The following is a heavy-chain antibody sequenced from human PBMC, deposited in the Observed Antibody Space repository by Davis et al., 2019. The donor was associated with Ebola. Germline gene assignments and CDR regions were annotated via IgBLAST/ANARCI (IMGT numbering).Heavy chain of an antibody. J-gene: IGHJ4*02. V-gene: IGHV1-18*04. CDR2: ITAYNGNT. Sequence: AASVKVSCKASGYTFTSYYMHWVRQAPGQGLEWMGWITAYNGNTNYAQKLQGRVTMTTDTSTSTAYMELWSLRSDDTAVYYCAREGMHYDILTAYNGADFWGQGTLVTVSS. D-gene: IGHD3-9*01. CDR1: GYTFTSYY. CDR3: AREGMHYDILTAYNGADF.